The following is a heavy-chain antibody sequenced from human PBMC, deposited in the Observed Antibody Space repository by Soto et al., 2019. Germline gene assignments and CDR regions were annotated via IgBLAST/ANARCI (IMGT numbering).Heavy chain of an antibody. V-gene: IGHV4-31*03. J-gene: IGHJ5*02. CDR2: IYYSGST. Sequence: SETLSLTCTVSGGSISSGGYYWSWIRQHPGKGLEWIGYIYYSGSTYYNPSLKSRVTISVDTSKDQFSLKLSSVTAADTAVYYCARGAPRGYSGYDYRVRDNWFEPWGQGTLVTVSS. CDR1: GGSISSGGYY. CDR3: ARGAPRGYSGYDYRVRDNWFEP. D-gene: IGHD5-12*01.